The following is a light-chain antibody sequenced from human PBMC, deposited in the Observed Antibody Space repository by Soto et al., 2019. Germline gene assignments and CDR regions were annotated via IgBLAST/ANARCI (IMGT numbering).Light chain of an antibody. CDR2: GNS. Sequence: QSVLTQPPSVSGAPGQRVTISCTGSSSNIGAGYDVHWYQQFPGTAPKLLIYGNSNRPSGVPDRFSGSKSGTSASLAITGLQAEDEADYYCQSYDSSLSGVLFGGGTQLTVL. V-gene: IGLV1-40*01. CDR1: SSNIGAGYD. CDR3: QSYDSSLSGVL. J-gene: IGLJ2*01.